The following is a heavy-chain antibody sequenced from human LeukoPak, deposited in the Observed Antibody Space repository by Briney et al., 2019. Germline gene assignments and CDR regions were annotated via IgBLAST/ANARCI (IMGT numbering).Heavy chain of an antibody. CDR3: ARGGLIVVVPAAINY. CDR2: INPNSGGT. V-gene: IGHV1-2*02. D-gene: IGHD2-2*02. CDR1: GYTFTGYY. J-gene: IGHJ4*02. Sequence: ASVKVSCKASGYTFTGYYMHWVRQAPGQGREWMGWINPNSGGTNYAQKFQGRVTMTRDTSISTAYMELSRLRSDDTAVYYCARGGLIVVVPAAINYWGQGTLVTVSS.